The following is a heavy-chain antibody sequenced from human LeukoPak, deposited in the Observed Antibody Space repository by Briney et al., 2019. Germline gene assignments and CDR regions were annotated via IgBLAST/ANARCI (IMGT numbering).Heavy chain of an antibody. CDR2: ISWNSGSI. CDR3: AKDYGDYVTYFDY. Sequence: PGGSLRLSCAASRFTFDDYAMHWVRQAPGKGLEWVSGISWNSGSIGYADSVKGRFTISRDNAKNSLYLQMNSLRTEDTALYYCAKDYGDYVTYFDYWGQGTLVTVSS. CDR1: RFTFDDYA. D-gene: IGHD4-17*01. V-gene: IGHV3-9*01. J-gene: IGHJ4*02.